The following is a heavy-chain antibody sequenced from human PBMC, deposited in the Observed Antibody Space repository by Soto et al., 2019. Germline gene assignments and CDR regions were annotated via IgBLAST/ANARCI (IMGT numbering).Heavy chain of an antibody. V-gene: IGHV3-30*04. CDR3: AREDASSGYAGTFRH. D-gene: IGHD3-22*01. J-gene: IGHJ1*01. CDR2: ISHDGSNK. CDR1: GFTFSSYV. Sequence: QVQLVESGGGVVQPGGSLRLSCAASGFTFSSYVMHWVRQAPGKGLEWLAVISHDGSNKQYTDSVKDRFTISRDNSKKMMGLHVDSLRPEDTAVYYCAREDASSGYAGTFRHWGQGTLVTVSS.